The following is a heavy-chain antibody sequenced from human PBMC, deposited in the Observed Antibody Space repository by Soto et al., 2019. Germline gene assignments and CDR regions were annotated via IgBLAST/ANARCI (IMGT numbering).Heavy chain of an antibody. J-gene: IGHJ6*02. D-gene: IGHD4-17*01. Sequence: GASVKVSCKASGGTFSSYAISWVRQAPGQGLEWMGGIIPIFGTANYAQKFQGRVTITADESTSTAYMELSSLRSEDTAVYYCARGPVGDYEPGYYYGMDVWGQGTTVTVSS. CDR1: GGTFSSYA. CDR2: IIPIFGTA. CDR3: ARGPVGDYEPGYYYGMDV. V-gene: IGHV1-69*13.